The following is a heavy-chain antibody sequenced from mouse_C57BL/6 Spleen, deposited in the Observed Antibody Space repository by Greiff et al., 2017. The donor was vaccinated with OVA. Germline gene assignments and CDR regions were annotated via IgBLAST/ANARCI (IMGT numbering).Heavy chain of an antibody. Sequence: DVQLVESGGGLVKPGGSLKLSCAASGFTFSSYAMSWVRQTPEKRLEWVATISDGGSYTYYPDNVKGRFTISRDNAKNNLYLQMSHLKSEDTAMYYCARDQRYYGSSPWYFDVWGTGTTVTVSS. CDR1: GFTFSSYA. D-gene: IGHD1-1*01. CDR2: ISDGGSYT. CDR3: ARDQRYYGSSPWYFDV. J-gene: IGHJ1*03. V-gene: IGHV5-4*01.